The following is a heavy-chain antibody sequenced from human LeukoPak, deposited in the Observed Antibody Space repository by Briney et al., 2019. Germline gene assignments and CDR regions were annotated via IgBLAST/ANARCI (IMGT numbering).Heavy chain of an antibody. V-gene: IGHV3-23*01. J-gene: IGHJ4*02. D-gene: IGHD3-22*01. CDR3: AHTSVAVISQNYFDS. Sequence: GGSLRLSCAASGFTFSSYGMSWVRQAPGKGLDWVSGISGSGINTYYADSVKGRFTISRDNSKNTLFLQMNSLRAEDTAVYYCAHTSVAVISQNYFDSWGQGTLVTVSS. CDR1: GFTFSSYG. CDR2: ISGSGINT.